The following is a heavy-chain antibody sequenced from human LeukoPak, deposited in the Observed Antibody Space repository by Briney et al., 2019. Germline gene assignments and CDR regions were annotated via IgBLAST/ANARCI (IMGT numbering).Heavy chain of an antibody. CDR1: GGSISSYY. J-gene: IGHJ4*02. CDR2: IYTSGST. CDR3: ARDGTCSGGSCYSWLDY. Sequence: SETLSLTCTVSGGSISSYYWSWIRQPAGKGLEWIGRIYTSGSTNYNPSLKSRVTMSVDTSKNQFSLKLSSVTAADTAVYYCARDGTCSGGSCYSWLDYWGQGTLVTVSS. V-gene: IGHV4-4*07. D-gene: IGHD2-15*01.